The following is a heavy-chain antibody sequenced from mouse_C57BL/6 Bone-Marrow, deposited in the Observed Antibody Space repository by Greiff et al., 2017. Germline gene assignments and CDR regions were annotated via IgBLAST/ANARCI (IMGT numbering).Heavy chain of an antibody. Sequence: EVMLVESGGGLVQPKGSLKLSCAASGFSFNTYAMNWVRQAPGKGLEWVARIRSKSNNYATYYADSVKDRFTISRDDSESMLYLQMNNLKTEDTAMYYCVRGDYGNSGSMDYWGQGTSVTVSS. CDR1: GFSFNTYA. CDR2: IRSKSNNYAT. D-gene: IGHD2-1*01. CDR3: VRGDYGNSGSMDY. V-gene: IGHV10-1*01. J-gene: IGHJ4*01.